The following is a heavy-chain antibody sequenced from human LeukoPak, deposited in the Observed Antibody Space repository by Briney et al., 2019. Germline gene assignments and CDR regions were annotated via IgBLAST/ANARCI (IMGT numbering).Heavy chain of an antibody. V-gene: IGHV4-39*01. Sequence: SETLSLTCTVSGGSISSTNYFAGWIRQPPWKGLEWIGSIYYSGTTYYNPSLKSRVTISVDTSKNQFSLNLSSVTAADTAVYYCARLRGSNWYSDYWGQGTLVTVSS. J-gene: IGHJ4*02. D-gene: IGHD6-13*01. CDR1: GGSISSTNYF. CDR3: ARLRGSNWYSDY. CDR2: IYYSGTT.